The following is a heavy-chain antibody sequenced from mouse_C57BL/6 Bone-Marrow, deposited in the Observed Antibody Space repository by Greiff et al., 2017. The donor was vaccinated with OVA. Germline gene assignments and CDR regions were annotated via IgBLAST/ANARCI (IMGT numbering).Heavy chain of an antibody. CDR2: ISDGGSYT. J-gene: IGHJ2*01. Sequence: EVKLVESGGGLVKPGGSLKLSCAASGFTFSSYAMSWVRQTPEKRLEWVATISDGGSYTYYPDNVKGRFTISRDNAKNNLYLQMSHLKSEDTAMYYCAREWLRRGYYFDYWGQGTTLTVSS. CDR3: AREWLRRGYYFDY. V-gene: IGHV5-4*01. CDR1: GFTFSSYA. D-gene: IGHD2-2*01.